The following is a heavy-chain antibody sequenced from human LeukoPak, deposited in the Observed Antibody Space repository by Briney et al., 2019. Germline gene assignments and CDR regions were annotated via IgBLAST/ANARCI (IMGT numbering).Heavy chain of an antibody. D-gene: IGHD3-22*01. CDR3: AREGGGDSSGSFDY. CDR2: INPSGGST. Sequence: ASVKVSCKASGYTFTSYGISWVRQAPGQGLEWMGIINPSGGSTSYAQKFKGRVTMTKDTSTNTVYMELSSLRSEDTAVYYCAREGGGDSSGSFDYWGQGTLVTVSS. V-gene: IGHV1-46*01. J-gene: IGHJ4*02. CDR1: GYTFTSYG.